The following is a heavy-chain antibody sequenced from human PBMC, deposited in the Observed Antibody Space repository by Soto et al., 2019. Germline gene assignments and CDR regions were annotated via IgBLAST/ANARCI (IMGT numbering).Heavy chain of an antibody. J-gene: IGHJ4*02. CDR1: GGSFSGYY. CDR3: ARGRIAARNDY. CDR2: INHSGST. D-gene: IGHD6-6*01. Sequence: QVQLQQWGAGLLKPSETLSLTCAVYGGSFSGYYWSWIRQPPGKGLEWIGEINHSGSTNYNPSLKSRVTISVDTSKNQFSLKLSSVTAADTAVYYCARGRIAARNDYWGQGTLVTVSS. V-gene: IGHV4-34*01.